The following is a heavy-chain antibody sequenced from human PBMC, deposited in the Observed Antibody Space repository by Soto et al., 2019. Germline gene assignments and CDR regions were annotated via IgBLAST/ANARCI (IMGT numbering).Heavy chain of an antibody. Sequence: QITLKESGPTLVKPTQTLTLTCTFSGFSLSTSGVGVGWIRQPPGKALEWLAVIYWNHAKHYSPSLKSRPTIXKXTSKNQVVLTMTNMDPVDTATYYCAHRSFANDAFDVWGQGTMVTVSS. CDR1: GFSLSTSGVG. CDR2: IYWNHAK. J-gene: IGHJ3*01. CDR3: AHRSFANDAFDV. D-gene: IGHD3-3*01. V-gene: IGHV2-5*01.